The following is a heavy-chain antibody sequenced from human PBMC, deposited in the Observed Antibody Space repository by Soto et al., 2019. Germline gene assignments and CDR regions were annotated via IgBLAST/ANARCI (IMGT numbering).Heavy chain of an antibody. Sequence: QVQLVESGGGVVQPGRSLRLSCAASGFTFSSYGIHWVRQAPGKGLEWVALISYDGSNKYYADSVKGRFTISRDNSKNTLYLQMNSLRAADTAMYYCAKDAPYYYESSGYYCPLYYWGQGTLFTVSA. V-gene: IGHV3-30*18. CDR2: ISYDGSNK. J-gene: IGHJ4*02. D-gene: IGHD3-22*01. CDR1: GFTFSSYG. CDR3: AKDAPYYYESSGYYCPLYY.